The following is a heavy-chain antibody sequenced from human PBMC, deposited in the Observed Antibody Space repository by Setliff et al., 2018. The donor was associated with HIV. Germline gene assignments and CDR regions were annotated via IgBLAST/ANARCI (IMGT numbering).Heavy chain of an antibody. V-gene: IGHV4-39*07. CDR3: ARDYCGGDCYFPYYYYGMDV. D-gene: IGHD2-21*02. CDR1: GGSISSSSYY. CDR2: IYYSGST. J-gene: IGHJ6*02. Sequence: SETLSLTCTVSGGSISSSSYYWGWIRRPPGKGLEWIGSIYYSGSTYYNPSLKSRVTISVDTSKNQFSLKLSSVTAADTAVYYCARDYCGGDCYFPYYYYGMDVWGQGTTVTVS.